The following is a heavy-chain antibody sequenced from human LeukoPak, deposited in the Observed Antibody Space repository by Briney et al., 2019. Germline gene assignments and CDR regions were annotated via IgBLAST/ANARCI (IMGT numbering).Heavy chain of an antibody. CDR3: AREAGSCPGH. Sequence: PGGSLRLSCAASGFTFSSYGMHWVRQAPGKGLEWVAVTWYEGSTKYYADSVKGRFTISRDNSKNTLDLQMNSLRAEDTAVYYCAREAGSCPGHWGQGTLVTASS. J-gene: IGHJ4*02. V-gene: IGHV3-33*01. CDR2: TWYEGSTK. D-gene: IGHD2-15*01. CDR1: GFTFSSYG.